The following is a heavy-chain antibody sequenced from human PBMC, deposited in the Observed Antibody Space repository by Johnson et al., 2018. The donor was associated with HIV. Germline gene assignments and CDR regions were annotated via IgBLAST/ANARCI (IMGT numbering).Heavy chain of an antibody. V-gene: IGHV3-66*01. CDR3: ARDASYYGSANDAFDS. J-gene: IGHJ3*02. CDR1: GFTVSSNY. Sequence: VQLVESGGGLVQPGGSLRLSCAASGFTVSSNYMSWVRQAPGKGLEWVSVIYSGGSTYYADSVKGRFTTSRDNAKNQLYLQMNSLRAEDTAVYYCARDASYYGSANDAFDSWGQGTMVTVSS. D-gene: IGHD3-10*01. CDR2: IYSGGST.